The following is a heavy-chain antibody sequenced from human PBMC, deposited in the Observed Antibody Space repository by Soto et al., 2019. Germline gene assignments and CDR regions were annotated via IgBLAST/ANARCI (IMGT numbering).Heavy chain of an antibody. V-gene: IGHV3-23*01. J-gene: IGHJ4*02. CDR2: ISGSGGST. D-gene: IGHD5-12*01. Sequence: GESLKISCAASGFTFSSYAMSWVRQAPGKGLEWVSAISGSGGSTYYADSVKGRFTISRDNSKNTLYLQMNSLRAEDTAVYYCAKDFDIPTHIVATIKEDYWGQGTLVTVSS. CDR1: GFTFSSYA. CDR3: AKDFDIPTHIVATIKEDY.